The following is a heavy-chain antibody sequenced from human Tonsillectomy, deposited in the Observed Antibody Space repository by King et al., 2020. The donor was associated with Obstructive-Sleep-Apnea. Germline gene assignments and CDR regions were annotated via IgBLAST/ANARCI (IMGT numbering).Heavy chain of an antibody. D-gene: IGHD2-21*02. Sequence: VQLVESGGDVVQPGGSLRLSCAASGFTLSSHSMHWVRQAPGKGLEWVADITYDGITKFYAGSVRGRFTISRDDSKNTLYVEMNNLREEDTAIYYCARGGGRGGDCYEAWGQGTQVIVSS. CDR2: ITYDGITK. J-gene: IGHJ4*02. CDR1: GFTLSSHS. V-gene: IGHV3-30*04. CDR3: ARGGGRGGDCYEA.